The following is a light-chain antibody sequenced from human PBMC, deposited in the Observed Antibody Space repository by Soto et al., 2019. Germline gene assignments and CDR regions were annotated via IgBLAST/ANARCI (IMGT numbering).Light chain of an antibody. Sequence: IPLTQSPSTLSATEGDRVTITCRASQSISSWLAWYQHKPGKAPKLLIYDASNLDSGVPSRFSGGGSGTEFSLTISNLQPDDSATYYCQQYENYWTFGQGTKV. J-gene: IGKJ1*01. V-gene: IGKV1-5*01. CDR3: QQYENYWT. CDR1: QSISSW. CDR2: DAS.